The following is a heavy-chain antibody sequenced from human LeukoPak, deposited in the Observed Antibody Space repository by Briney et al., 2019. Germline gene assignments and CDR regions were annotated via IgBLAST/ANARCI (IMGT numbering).Heavy chain of an antibody. D-gene: IGHD5-18*01. CDR3: AIDLPTAGFDI. CDR2: IYTSGST. V-gene: IGHV4-4*07. Sequence: SETLSLTCTVSGGSISSYYWSWIRQPAGKGLEWIGRIYTSGSTNYNPSLKSRVTMSVDTSKNKFSLKLSSVTAADTAVYYCAIDLPTAGFDIWGQGTMVTVSS. J-gene: IGHJ3*02. CDR1: GGSISSYY.